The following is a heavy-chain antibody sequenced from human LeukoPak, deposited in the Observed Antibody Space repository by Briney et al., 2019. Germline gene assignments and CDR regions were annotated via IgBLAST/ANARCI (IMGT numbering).Heavy chain of an antibody. J-gene: IGHJ6*03. CDR3: AKGASVQLERLGYYMDV. CDR1: GFTFSSYG. D-gene: IGHD1-1*01. CDR2: IRYDGSNK. V-gene: IGHV3-30*02. Sequence: QPGGSLRLSCAASGFTFSSYGMHWVRQAPGKGLEWVAFIRYDGSNKYYADSVKGRFTISRDNSKNTLYLQMNSLRAEDTAVYYCAKGASVQLERLGYYMDVWGKGTTVTVSS.